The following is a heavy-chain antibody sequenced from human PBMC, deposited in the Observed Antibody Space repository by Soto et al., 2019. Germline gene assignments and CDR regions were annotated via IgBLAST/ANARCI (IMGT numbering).Heavy chain of an antibody. CDR1: GFTFSSYG. D-gene: IGHD6-13*01. CDR2: ISYDGSNK. V-gene: IGHV3-30*18. Sequence: QVQLVESGGGVVQPGRSLRLSCAASGFTFSSYGMHWVRQAPGKGLEWVAVISYDGSNKYYADSVKGRFTISRDNXKNTLYLQMNSLRAEDTAVYYCAQDCDSAAGVFDYWGQGTLVTVSS. J-gene: IGHJ4*02. CDR3: AQDCDSAAGVFDY.